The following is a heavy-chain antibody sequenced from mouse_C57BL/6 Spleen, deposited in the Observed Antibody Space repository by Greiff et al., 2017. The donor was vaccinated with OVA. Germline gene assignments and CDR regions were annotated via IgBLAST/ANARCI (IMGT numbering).Heavy chain of an antibody. CDR2: IDPKSGGT. CDR3: ASNYYGSRGYFDY. CDR1: GYTFTSYW. D-gene: IGHD1-1*01. Sequence: QVQLQQPGAELVKPGASVKLSCKASGYTFTSYWMHWVKQRPGRGLEWIGRIDPKSGGTKYNEKFKSKATLTVDKPSSTAYMQLSSLTSEDSAVYYCASNYYGSRGYFDYWGQGTTLTVSS. V-gene: IGHV1-72*01. J-gene: IGHJ2*01.